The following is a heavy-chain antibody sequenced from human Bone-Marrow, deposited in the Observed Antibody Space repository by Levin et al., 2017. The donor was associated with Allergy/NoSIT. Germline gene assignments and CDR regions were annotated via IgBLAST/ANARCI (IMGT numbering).Heavy chain of an antibody. J-gene: IGHJ6*02. Sequence: PGGSLRLSCAASGFTFSSYAMSWVRQAPGKGLEWVSAISGSGGSTYYADSVKGRFTISRDNSKNTLYLQMNSLRAEDTAVYYCAKSDSIPFLLTSCERNYCSSTSCYPPYYYYGMDVWGQGTTVTVSS. V-gene: IGHV3-23*01. D-gene: IGHD2-2*01. CDR1: GFTFSSYA. CDR3: AKSDSIPFLLTSCERNYCSSTSCYPPYYYYGMDV. CDR2: ISGSGGST.